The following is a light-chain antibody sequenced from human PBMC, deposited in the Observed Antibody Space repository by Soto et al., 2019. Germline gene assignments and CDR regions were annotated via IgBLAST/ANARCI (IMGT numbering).Light chain of an antibody. Sequence: DLQMTQSPSTLSASVGDRVTITCRASQTISSWLAWYQQKPGKAPKLLIYKASSLESGVPSRFSGSGSGTEFTLTVSCLQPDDFATYYCQQYDSYPWTFGQGTKVEVK. CDR3: QQYDSYPWT. J-gene: IGKJ1*01. V-gene: IGKV1-5*03. CDR2: KAS. CDR1: QTISSW.